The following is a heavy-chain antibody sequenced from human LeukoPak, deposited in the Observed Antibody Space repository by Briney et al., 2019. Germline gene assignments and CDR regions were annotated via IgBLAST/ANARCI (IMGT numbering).Heavy chain of an antibody. V-gene: IGHV3-23*01. Sequence: GGSLRLSCAASGFTYSSYAMGWVRQAPGKGLEWVSGTSGSGGSTYYGDSVKGRFTISRDNSKNTLYLQMNSLRAEDTAVYYCAKGTTGDITLVEYWGQGTLVTVSS. CDR2: TSGSGGST. D-gene: IGHD1-1*01. J-gene: IGHJ4*02. CDR1: GFTYSSYA. CDR3: AKGTTGDITLVEY.